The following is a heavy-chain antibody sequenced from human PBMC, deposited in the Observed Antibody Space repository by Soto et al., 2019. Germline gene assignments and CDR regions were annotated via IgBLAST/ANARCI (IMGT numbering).Heavy chain of an antibody. CDR2: ISWNSETI. D-gene: IGHD4-17*01. CDR3: AKDMKWGGMTTIHYFDS. CDR1: GFTVDYYA. V-gene: IGHV3-9*01. Sequence: PVGSLSLSCAASGFTVDYYAMHWVRQAPGKGLEWVSGISWNSETIDYADSVKGRFTISRDNAKSSLFLQMNSLRPDDTALYYCAKDMKWGGMTTIHYFDSWGQGTLVTVSS. J-gene: IGHJ4*02.